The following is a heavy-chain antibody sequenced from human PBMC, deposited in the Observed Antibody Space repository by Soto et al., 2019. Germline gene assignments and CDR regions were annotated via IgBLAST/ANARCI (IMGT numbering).Heavy chain of an antibody. J-gene: IGHJ3*02. CDR2: IYLGGNT. D-gene: IGHD6-19*01. CDR1: GVSISNNY. Sequence: QVQVQESGPGLLKPSETLSLTCSVTGVSISNNYWSCIRQPPGKGLEWIGYIYLGGNTKYSPAFKSRVAISVDTSKNQFSLRLSSVTVADTAVYYCARSAVADAFDIWGQGTTVTVSS. CDR3: ARSAVADAFDI. V-gene: IGHV4-59*01.